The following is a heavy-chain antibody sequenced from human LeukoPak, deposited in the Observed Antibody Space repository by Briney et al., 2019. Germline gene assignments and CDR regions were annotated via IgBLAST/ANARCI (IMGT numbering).Heavy chain of an antibody. J-gene: IGHJ4*02. V-gene: IGHV3-23*01. CDR3: AKKDVDTAMVTAY. CDR2: ISGSGGST. CDR1: GFTFSNYA. Sequence: GGSLRLSCAASGFTFSNYAMNWVRQAPGKGLEWVSAISGSGGSTYYADSVKGRFTISRDNSKNTLYLQMNSLRAEDTAVYYCAKKDVDTAMVTAYWGQGTLVTVSS. D-gene: IGHD5-18*01.